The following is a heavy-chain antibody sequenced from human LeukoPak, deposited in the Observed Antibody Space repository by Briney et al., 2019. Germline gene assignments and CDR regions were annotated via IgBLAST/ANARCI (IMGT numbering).Heavy chain of an antibody. CDR1: GGSFSGYY. V-gene: IGHV4-34*01. CDR3: ARGPMGIFDY. J-gene: IGHJ4*02. CDR2: INHNGNT. Sequence: SETLSLTCAVYGGSFSGYYWSWIRQPPGKGLEWIGEINHNGNTNYNPSLKGRVTISVDTSKNQFSLELSSVTAADTAVYYCARGPMGIFDYWGQGTLVTVSS. D-gene: IGHD7-27*01.